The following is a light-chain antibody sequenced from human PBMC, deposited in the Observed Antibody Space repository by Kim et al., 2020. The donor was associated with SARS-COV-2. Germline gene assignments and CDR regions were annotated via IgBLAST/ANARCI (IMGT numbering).Light chain of an antibody. V-gene: IGKV3-20*01. CDR1: QSVSSSY. J-gene: IGKJ4*01. Sequence: PGERATLSCRASQSVSSSYLAWYQQKPGQAPRLLIYGVSSRATGIPDRFSGSGSGTDFTLTISRLEPEDVAVYYCQQYGSSALTFGGGTKVDIK. CDR3: QQYGSSALT. CDR2: GVS.